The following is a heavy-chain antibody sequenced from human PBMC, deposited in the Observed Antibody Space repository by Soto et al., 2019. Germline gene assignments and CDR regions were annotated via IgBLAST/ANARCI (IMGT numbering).Heavy chain of an antibody. CDR2: TSSSSSTI. Sequence: GGSLRLSCAASGFTFSSYSMNWVRQAPGKGLEWVSYTSSSSSTIYYADSVKGRFTISRDNAKNSLYLQMNSLRDEDTAVYYCARESSIAARRPDWFDPWGQGTLVTVSS. CDR3: ARESSIAARRPDWFDP. CDR1: GFTFSSYS. J-gene: IGHJ5*02. D-gene: IGHD6-6*01. V-gene: IGHV3-48*02.